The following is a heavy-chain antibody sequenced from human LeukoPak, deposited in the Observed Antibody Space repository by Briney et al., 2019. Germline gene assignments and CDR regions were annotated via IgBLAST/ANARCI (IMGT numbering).Heavy chain of an antibody. V-gene: IGHV3-30-3*01. CDR2: ISYDGSNK. J-gene: IGHJ4*02. D-gene: IGHD6-13*01. CDR1: GFTFSSYA. CDR3: ARETLYSRATMNFDY. Sequence: GRSLRLSCAASGFTFSSYAMHWVRQAPGKGLEWVAVISYDGSNKYYADSVKGRFTISRDNSKNTLYLQMNSLRAEDTAVYYCARETLYSRATMNFDYWGQGTLVTVSS.